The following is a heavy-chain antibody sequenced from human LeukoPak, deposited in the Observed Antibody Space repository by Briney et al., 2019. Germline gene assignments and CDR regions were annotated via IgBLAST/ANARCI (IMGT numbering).Heavy chain of an antibody. CDR3: ASGFSSSPYFVY. J-gene: IGHJ4*02. CDR2: ITGSSSYI. Sequence: PGGSLRLSCAASGFTFSTYYMNWVRQAPGKGLEWVSFITGSSSYIYYTDSVKGRFTISRDNAKNSLFLQMNSLRDEDTAVYYCASGFSSSPYFVYWGQGTLVTVSS. V-gene: IGHV3-21*01. CDR1: GFTFSTYY. D-gene: IGHD6-6*01.